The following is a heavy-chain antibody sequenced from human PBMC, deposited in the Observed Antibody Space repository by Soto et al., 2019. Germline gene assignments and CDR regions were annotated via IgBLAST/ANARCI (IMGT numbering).Heavy chain of an antibody. D-gene: IGHD1-26*01. V-gene: IGHV1-2*02. J-gene: IGHJ4*02. Sequence: ASVKVSFKASGYTITGYDMHWVREAPGQGLEWMGWINPNSGGTNYAQKFQGRVTMTRDTSISTAYMELSGLRSDDTAVYYCASIAYSGTYPLDCWGQGTLVTVSS. CDR3: ASIAYSGTYPLDC. CDR1: GYTITGYD. CDR2: INPNSGGT.